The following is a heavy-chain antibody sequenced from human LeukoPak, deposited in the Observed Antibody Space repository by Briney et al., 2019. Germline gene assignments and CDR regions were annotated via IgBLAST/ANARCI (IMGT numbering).Heavy chain of an antibody. Sequence: GGSLRLSCSASGFVFTIYTMYWVRRAPGKGPEYVSTISGSGNGFSIYYADSVKGRFTISRDDSKSILYLQMNGLRSEDTAVYYCVKDFGRIRGTPDSWGQGTLVTVSS. CDR3: VKDFGRIRGTPDS. D-gene: IGHD1-26*01. J-gene: IGHJ4*02. CDR2: ISGSGNGFSI. V-gene: IGHV3-64D*06. CDR1: GFVFTIYT.